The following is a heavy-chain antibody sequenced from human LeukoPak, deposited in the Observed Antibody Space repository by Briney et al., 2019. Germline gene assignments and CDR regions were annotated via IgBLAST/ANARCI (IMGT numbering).Heavy chain of an antibody. CDR2: INPSGGST. V-gene: IGHV1-46*01. Sequence: ASVKVSCKASGYTFTSYYMHWVRQAPGQGLEWMGIINPSGGSTSYAQKFQGRVTMTRDTSTSTVDMELSSLRSEDTAVYYCARDITLRSSIAAAGTLYYWGQGNLVTVSS. D-gene: IGHD6-13*01. CDR3: ARDITLRSSIAAAGTLYY. CDR1: GYTFTSYY. J-gene: IGHJ4*02.